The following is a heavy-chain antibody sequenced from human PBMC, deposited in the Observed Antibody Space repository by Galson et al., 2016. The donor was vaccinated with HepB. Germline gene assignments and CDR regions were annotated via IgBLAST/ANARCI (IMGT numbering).Heavy chain of an antibody. Sequence: SCKASGGTFSSYATSWVRQAPGQGLEWMGGIIPIFRTAKYAQKFHGRVTITADKFTSTAYMELSSLKSEDTAVYYCARDRYLAGGRSPFDPWGQGTLVTVSS. J-gene: IGHJ5*02. V-gene: IGHV1-69*06. D-gene: IGHD3-16*02. CDR1: GGTFSSYA. CDR3: ARDRYLAGGRSPFDP. CDR2: IIPIFRTA.